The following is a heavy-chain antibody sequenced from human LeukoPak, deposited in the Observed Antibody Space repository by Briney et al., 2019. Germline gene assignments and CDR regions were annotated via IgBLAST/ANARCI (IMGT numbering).Heavy chain of an antibody. V-gene: IGHV3-15*01. CDR2: LKSRSQGGTA. CDR3: ATDRNWFDP. J-gene: IGHJ5*02. CDR1: GFTFNTAY. Sequence: GGSLRLSCAASGFTFNTAYMSWLRQTPGKGLEWVGRLKSRSQGGTADYAAPVKGRFTISRDDSKNTLYLQMNSLKIEDTGVSYCATDRNWFDPWGQGTLVTVSS.